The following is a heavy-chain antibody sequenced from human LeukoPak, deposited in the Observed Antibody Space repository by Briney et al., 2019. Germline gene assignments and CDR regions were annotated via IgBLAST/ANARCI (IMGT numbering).Heavy chain of an antibody. Sequence: GSLRLSCAASGFTFDDYTMHWVRQAPGKGLEWVAVISYDGSNKYYADSVKGRFTISRDNSKNTLYLQMNSLRAEDTAVYYCAKGTGTDAFDIWGQGTMVTVSS. D-gene: IGHD1-1*01. V-gene: IGHV3-30*18. CDR3: AKGTGTDAFDI. CDR2: ISYDGSNK. CDR1: GFTFDDYT. J-gene: IGHJ3*02.